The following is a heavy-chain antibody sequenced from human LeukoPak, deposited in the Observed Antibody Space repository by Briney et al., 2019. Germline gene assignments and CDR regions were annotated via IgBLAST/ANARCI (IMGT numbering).Heavy chain of an antibody. CDR3: ARGLYSSGWYLER. D-gene: IGHD6-19*01. CDR1: GGTFSIYA. CDR2: IIPIFGTA. J-gene: IGHJ5*02. V-gene: IGHV1-69*13. Sequence: SVKVSFRASGGTFSIYAISWVRQAPGQGREWMGGIIPIFGTANYAQKFQGRVTITADESTSPAYMELSSLRSEDTAVYYCARGLYSSGWYLERWGQGTLVTVSS.